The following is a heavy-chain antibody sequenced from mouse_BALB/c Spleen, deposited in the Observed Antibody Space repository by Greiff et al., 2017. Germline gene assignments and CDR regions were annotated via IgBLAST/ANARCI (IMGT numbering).Heavy chain of an antibody. V-gene: IGHV1-74*01. CDR3: AGDLGTEGSY. D-gene: IGHD3-3*01. CDR1: GYTFTSYW. CDR2: IAPYESET. J-gene: IGHJ2*01. Sequence: VQLQQPGAELVRPGASVKLSCKASGYTFTSYWMHWVTQRPAQGLEWIGRIAPYESETHYNKKFKDKAILTVAKSSSTAYMQLSSLTSEDSAVYYCAGDLGTEGSYWGQGTTRAVAS.